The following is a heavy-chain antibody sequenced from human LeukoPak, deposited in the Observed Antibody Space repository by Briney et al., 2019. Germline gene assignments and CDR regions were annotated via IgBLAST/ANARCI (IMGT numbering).Heavy chain of an antibody. CDR3: AREADLDGGLDY. J-gene: IGHJ4*02. D-gene: IGHD4-23*01. CDR1: GFTFSIYS. CDR2: ISRGSGSI. V-gene: IGHV3-21*04. Sequence: GGSLRLSCAASGFTFSIYSMNWVRQAPGKGLEWVSSISRGSGSIFYADSVKGRFTISRDNAKNSLYLQMNSLRAEDTAVYYCAREADLDGGLDYWGQGTLVTVSS.